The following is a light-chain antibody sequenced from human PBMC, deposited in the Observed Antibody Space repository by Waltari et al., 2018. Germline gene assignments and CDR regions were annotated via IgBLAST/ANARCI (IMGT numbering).Light chain of an antibody. J-gene: IGLJ1*01. V-gene: IGLV1-40*01. CDR2: HKN. Sequence: QSVLTQPPSVSGAPGQRVTIPCTGSSSNIGASYDVHRYQHPPGSAPKLLIHHKNNRPSGVPDRFSGSKSGTSASLAITGLQTEDEADYYCQSYDNSLSGSGVFGTGTKVTVL. CDR3: QSYDNSLSGSGV. CDR1: SSNIGASYD.